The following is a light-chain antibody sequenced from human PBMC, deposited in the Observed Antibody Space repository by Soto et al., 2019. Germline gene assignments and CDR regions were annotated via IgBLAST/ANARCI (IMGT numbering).Light chain of an antibody. Sequence: DIQMTQSPSTLSASVGDRVTITCRASQSISSWLAWYQQRPGKAPKLLIYKASSLESGVPSRFSGSGSGTEFTTTISSLQPDNFATYYCQQYDNGWTFGQGTKVEIK. CDR1: QSISSW. CDR3: QQYDNGWT. CDR2: KAS. J-gene: IGKJ1*01. V-gene: IGKV1-5*03.